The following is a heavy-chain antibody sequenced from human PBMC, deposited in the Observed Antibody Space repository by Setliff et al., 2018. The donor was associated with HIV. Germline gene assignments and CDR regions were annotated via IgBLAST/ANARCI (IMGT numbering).Heavy chain of an antibody. Sequence: SVKVSCKASGGTFSTHVISWVRQAPGQGLEWIGGIIPMFSTVNYAKKYQGRVTITTDESTTTAYMELTSLRSEDTTVYYCATDDHCSGGSCFLTLDYWGLGTLVTVSS. J-gene: IGHJ4*02. CDR2: IIPMFSTV. CDR3: ATDDHCSGGSCFLTLDY. V-gene: IGHV1-69*05. D-gene: IGHD2-15*01. CDR1: GGTFSTHV.